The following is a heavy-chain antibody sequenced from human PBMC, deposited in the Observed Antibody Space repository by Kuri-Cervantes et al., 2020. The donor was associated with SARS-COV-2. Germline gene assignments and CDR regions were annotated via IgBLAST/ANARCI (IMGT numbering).Heavy chain of an antibody. Sequence: SETLSLTCVISGDSASSNSAAWNWIRQSPSRGLEWLGRTYYRSTWYNDYAVSVKSRITINPDTSKNQFSLQLNSVTPEDTAVYYCARCPLYYYDSSGYQAYYYYGMDVWGQGTTVTVSS. CDR1: GDSASSNSAA. D-gene: IGHD3-22*01. V-gene: IGHV6-1*01. CDR3: ARCPLYYYDSSGYQAYYYYGMDV. J-gene: IGHJ6*02. CDR2: TYYRSTWYN.